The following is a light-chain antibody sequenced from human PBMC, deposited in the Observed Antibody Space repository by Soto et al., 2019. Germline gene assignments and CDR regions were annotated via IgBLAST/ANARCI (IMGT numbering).Light chain of an antibody. CDR2: EVS. V-gene: IGLV2-14*01. J-gene: IGLJ1*01. Sequence: QSALTQPASVSGSPGQSITISCTGTSSDVGGYNYVSWYQQHPGKAPKVMIYEVSNRPSGVSNRFSGSKSGNTASLTISGLQAEDEADYYCISFTSSNTFVFGTGTKVTVL. CDR1: SSDVGGYNY. CDR3: ISFTSSNTFV.